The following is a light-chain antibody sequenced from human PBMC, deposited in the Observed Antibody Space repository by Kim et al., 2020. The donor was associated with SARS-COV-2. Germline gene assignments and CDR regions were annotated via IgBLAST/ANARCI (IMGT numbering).Light chain of an antibody. V-gene: IGLV2-14*03. J-gene: IGLJ2*01. CDR3: SSYTSSSTVV. Sequence: GQSITNSCTGTRSDVGGYNYVSWYQQHPGKAPKLMIYDVSNRPSGVSNRFSGSKSGNTASLTISGLQAEDEADYYCSSYTSSSTVVFGGGTQLTVL. CDR1: RSDVGGYNY. CDR2: DVS.